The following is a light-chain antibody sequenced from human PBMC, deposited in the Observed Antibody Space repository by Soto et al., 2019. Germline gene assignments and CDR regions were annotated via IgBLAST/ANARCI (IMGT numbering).Light chain of an antibody. V-gene: IGKV3-15*01. J-gene: IGKJ4*01. Sequence: IVMTQSPATLSVSPGERVTLSCRASQGIGITLAWYQQKPGQTPRLLIYGASTRATGIPARFSGSGSGTEFTLTINSLQSEDSAVYYCQCYNDWPLTFGGGTKVEIK. CDR3: QCYNDWPLT. CDR2: GAS. CDR1: QGIGIT.